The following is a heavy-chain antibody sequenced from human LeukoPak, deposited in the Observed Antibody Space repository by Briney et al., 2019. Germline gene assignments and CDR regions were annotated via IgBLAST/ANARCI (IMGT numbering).Heavy chain of an antibody. CDR2: VHPDNGNT. J-gene: IGHJ5*02. CDR3: ATGPRNDP. CDR1: GYPFTKWE. V-gene: IGHV1-8*01. Sequence: ASVKVSCKTSGYPFTKWEINWGRQAAGQGLEWLGWVHPDNGNTYYAQRFRGRVTMSRDTPTTTAYMELSGLRSNDTAVYFCATGPRNDPWGQGTMVTVSS. D-gene: IGHD1-14*01.